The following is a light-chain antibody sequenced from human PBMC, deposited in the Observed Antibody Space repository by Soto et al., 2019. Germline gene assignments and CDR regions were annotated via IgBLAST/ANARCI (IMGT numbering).Light chain of an antibody. CDR3: QQYRSSPRT. J-gene: IGKJ1*01. V-gene: IGKV3-20*01. CDR2: GAS. CDR1: QSVSSNF. Sequence: ESVLMQSPGARSLSPGERATLSCRASQSVSSNFLAWYQQKPGQAPRLLIYGASNRATGFPYRFSGSGSGTDFTLTITRLEPEDFAVYFWQQYRSSPRTFGEGTKVDIK.